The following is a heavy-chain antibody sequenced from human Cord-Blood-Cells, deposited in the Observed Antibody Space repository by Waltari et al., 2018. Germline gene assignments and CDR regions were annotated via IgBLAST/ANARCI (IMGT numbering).Heavy chain of an antibody. CDR3: ARAGSYYAFDI. CDR2: IYSGGST. CDR1: GFTVSSNY. J-gene: IGHJ3*02. D-gene: IGHD1-26*01. V-gene: IGHV3-53*01. Sequence: EVQLVESGGGLIQPGGSLRLSCAASGFTVSSNYMSWGRQAPGKGLEWVSVIYSGGSTYYADSVKGRFTISRDKSKNTLYLQMNSLRAEDTAVYYCARAGSYYAFDIWGQGTMVTVSS.